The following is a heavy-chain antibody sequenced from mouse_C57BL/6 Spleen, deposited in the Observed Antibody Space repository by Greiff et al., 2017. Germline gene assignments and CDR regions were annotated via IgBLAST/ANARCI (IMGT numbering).Heavy chain of an antibody. CDR1: GYTFTSYW. J-gene: IGHJ2*01. V-gene: IGHV1-69*01. Sequence: QVQLKQPGAELVMPGASVKLSCKASGYTFTSYWMHWVKQRPGQGLEWIGEIDPSDSYTNYNQKFKGKSTLTVDKSSSTAYMQLSSLTSEDSAVYYCARGSPNVDYWGQGTTLTVSS. CDR2: IDPSDSYT. CDR3: ARGSPNVDY.